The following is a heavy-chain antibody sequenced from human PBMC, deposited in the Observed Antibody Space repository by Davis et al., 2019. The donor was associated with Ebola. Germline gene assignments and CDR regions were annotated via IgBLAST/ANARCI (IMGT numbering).Heavy chain of an antibody. CDR1: GYTFTTYY. CDR2: INPSGGNT. CDR3: ARGASGREFRFDP. D-gene: IGHD3-10*01. J-gene: IGHJ5*02. V-gene: IGHV1-46*01. Sequence: AASVKVSCKASGYTFTTYYIHWVRQAPGQGLEWMGIINPSGGNTNYAQEFQGRVTMTRDTSTSTVYMELSSLRSEDTAVYYCARGASGREFRFDPWGQGTLVTVSS.